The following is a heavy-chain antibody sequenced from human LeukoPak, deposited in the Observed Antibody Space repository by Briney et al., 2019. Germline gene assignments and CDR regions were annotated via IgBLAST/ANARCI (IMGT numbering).Heavy chain of an antibody. CDR3: ASMGVARYSGYDLDY. CDR1: GYTLTSYD. CDR2: MNPNSGNT. J-gene: IGHJ4*02. Sequence: ASVKVSCKASGYTLTSYDINWVRQATGPGLEWMGWMNPNSGNTGYAQKFQGRVTMTRNTSISTAYMELSSLRSEDTAVYYCASMGVARYSGYDLDYWGQGTLVTVSS. V-gene: IGHV1-8*01. D-gene: IGHD5-12*01.